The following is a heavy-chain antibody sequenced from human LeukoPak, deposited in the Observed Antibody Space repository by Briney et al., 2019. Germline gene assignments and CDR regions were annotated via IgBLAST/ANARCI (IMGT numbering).Heavy chain of an antibody. CDR3: ARGRGPYYYGSGSSVAYFDY. D-gene: IGHD3-10*01. Sequence: NPSETLSLTCAVYGGSFSGYYWSWIRQPPGEGLEWIGEINHSGSTNYNPSLKSRVTISVDTSKNQFSLKLSSVTAADTAVYYCARGRGPYYYGSGSSVAYFDYWGQGTLVTVSS. CDR2: INHSGST. J-gene: IGHJ4*02. CDR1: GGSFSGYY. V-gene: IGHV4-34*01.